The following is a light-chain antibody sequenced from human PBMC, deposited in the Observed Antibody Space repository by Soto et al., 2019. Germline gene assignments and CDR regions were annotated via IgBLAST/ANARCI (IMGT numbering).Light chain of an antibody. Sequence: QSVLTQPASVSGSPGQSVTISCTGTSSDFGSYKFVSWYQHHPGKVPKVIIYETSKRPSGVSDRFSGSKSGNTASLTISGLQAEDEADYYCCSYAGSYTFDVVFGGGTKLTVL. J-gene: IGLJ2*01. CDR2: ETS. V-gene: IGLV2-23*02. CDR1: SSDFGSYKF. CDR3: CSYAGSYTFDVV.